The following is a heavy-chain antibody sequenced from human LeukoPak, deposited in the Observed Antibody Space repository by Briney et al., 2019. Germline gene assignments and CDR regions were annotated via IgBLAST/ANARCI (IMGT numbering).Heavy chain of an antibody. CDR2: TYYRSKWYN. J-gene: IGHJ6*02. V-gene: IGHV6-1*01. CDR3: ARGPSEWHSSLSYGMDV. CDR1: GDSVSSNSAA. D-gene: IGHD3-3*01. Sequence: SQTLSLTCAISGDSVSSNSAAWNWIRQSPSRGLEWLGRTYYRSKWYNDYAVSVKSRITINPDTSKNQFSLQLNSVTPEDTAVYYCARGPSEWHSSLSYGMDVWGQGTTVTVSS.